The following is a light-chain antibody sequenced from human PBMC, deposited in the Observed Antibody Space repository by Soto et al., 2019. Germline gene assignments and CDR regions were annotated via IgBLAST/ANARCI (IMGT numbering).Light chain of an antibody. CDR1: RSDVGTYKY. CDR2: DVN. V-gene: IGLV2-14*01. J-gene: IGLJ1*01. Sequence: QSALTQPASVSGSPGQSITISCTGTRSDVGTYKYVSWYQQYPGKVPKLIIFDVNNRPAGISDRFSGSKSGNTASLTISGLQVEDDADYYCCSYTTTTSYVFGTGTQLTVL. CDR3: CSYTTTTSYV.